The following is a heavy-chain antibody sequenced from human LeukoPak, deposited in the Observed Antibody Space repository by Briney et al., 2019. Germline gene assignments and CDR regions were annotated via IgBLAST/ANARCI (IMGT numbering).Heavy chain of an antibody. V-gene: IGHV4-31*03. CDR1: GGSISSSGYY. CDR2: IYYSGTT. CDR3: ARDMSGNGGPDF. J-gene: IGHJ4*02. Sequence: PSETLSLTCTVSGGSISSSGYYWSWIRQPPGKGLEWIGYIYYSGTTYYNPSLKSRVSISIDASTNHFSLRLTSVTAADTAVYYCARDMSGNGGPDFWGQGTLVTVSS. D-gene: IGHD1-1*01.